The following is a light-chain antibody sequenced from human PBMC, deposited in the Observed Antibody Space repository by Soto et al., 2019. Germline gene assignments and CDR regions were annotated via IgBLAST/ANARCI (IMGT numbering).Light chain of an antibody. CDR2: DVS. V-gene: IGLV2-14*03. Sequence: QSVLTQPASVSGAPGQSITISCTGTSSDIGGYNHVSWYQHHPGRAPKLMIYDVSNRPSGVSSRFSGSRSGNTASLTISGLQADDEADYYCSSYTPSTILFGGGTKVTVL. J-gene: IGLJ2*01. CDR1: SSDIGGYNH. CDR3: SSYTPSTIL.